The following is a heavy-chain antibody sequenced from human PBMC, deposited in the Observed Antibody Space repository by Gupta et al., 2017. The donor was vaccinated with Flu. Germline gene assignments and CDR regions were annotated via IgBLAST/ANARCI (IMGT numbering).Heavy chain of an antibody. J-gene: IGHJ5*02. D-gene: IGHD1-7*01. CDR3: ARQGALDWNFPLVRGWFDP. CDR2: IYYSGST. V-gene: IGHV4-39*01. CDR1: GGSISSSSYY. Sequence: QLQLQESGPGLVKPSETLSLTCTVSGGSISSSSYYWGWIRQPPGKGLEWIGSIYYSGSTYYNPSLKSRVTISVDTSKNQFSLKLSSVTAADTAVYYCARQGALDWNFPLVRGWFDPWGQGTLVTVSS.